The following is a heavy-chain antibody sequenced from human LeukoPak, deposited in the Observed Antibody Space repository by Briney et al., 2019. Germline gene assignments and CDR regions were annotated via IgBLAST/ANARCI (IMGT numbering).Heavy chain of an antibody. D-gene: IGHD2-2*01. J-gene: IGHJ5*02. CDR2: INHSGST. Sequence: NPSENRSLTCAVYGGSFSGYYWSWIRQPPRKGLEWIGEINHSGSTNYNPSLKSRVTISVDTSKNQFSLKLSSVTAADTAVYYCARGGYCSSTSCRGWFDPWGQGTLVTVSS. V-gene: IGHV4-34*01. CDR1: GGSFSGYY. CDR3: ARGGYCSSTSCRGWFDP.